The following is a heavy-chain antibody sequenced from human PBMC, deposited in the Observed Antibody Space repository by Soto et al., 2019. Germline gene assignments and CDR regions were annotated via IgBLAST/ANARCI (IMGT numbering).Heavy chain of an antibody. Sequence: QVQLQESGPGLVKPSETLSLTCTVSGGSISDFYWSWIRQPPGKALEWICYGYMYYSGSTYYNPSPEGRFSISVVPSNNQFSLSLFSVTAADTAVYYCSRGSLSTVTANAFDVWGPGAPVTVSS. V-gene: IGHV4-59*01. CDR3: SRGSLSTVTANAFDV. CDR1: GGSISDFY. D-gene: IGHD2-21*02. J-gene: IGHJ3*01. CDR2: MYYSGST.